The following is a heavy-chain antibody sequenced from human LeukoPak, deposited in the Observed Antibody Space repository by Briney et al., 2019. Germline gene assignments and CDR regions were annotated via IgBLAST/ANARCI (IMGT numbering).Heavy chain of an antibody. V-gene: IGHV1-2*02. J-gene: IGHJ4*02. CDR3: AREGLRFLEWLFDY. Sequence: ASVKVSCKASGFTFTSYGISWVRQAPGQGLEWMGWINPNSGGTNYAQKFQGRVTMTRDTSISTAYMELSRLRSDDTAVYYCAREGLRFLEWLFDYWGQGTLVTVSS. CDR1: GFTFTSYG. D-gene: IGHD3-3*01. CDR2: INPNSGGT.